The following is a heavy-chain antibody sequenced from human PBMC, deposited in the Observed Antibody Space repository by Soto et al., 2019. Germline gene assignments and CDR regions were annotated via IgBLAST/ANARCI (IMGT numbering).Heavy chain of an antibody. CDR1: GFTFSTYA. D-gene: IGHD3-10*01. Sequence: VQLLESGGKLVQPGGSLTLSCAASGFTFSTYAMAWVRQAPGKGLEWVSGVSASGLNTDYADPVKGRFYISRDNSKNAVSLHMNSLRAEDTALYYCAKERPRRTSGYFFEYWGQGPPVTVSS. V-gene: IGHV3-23*01. J-gene: IGHJ4*02. CDR2: VSASGLNT. CDR3: AKERPRRTSGYFFEY.